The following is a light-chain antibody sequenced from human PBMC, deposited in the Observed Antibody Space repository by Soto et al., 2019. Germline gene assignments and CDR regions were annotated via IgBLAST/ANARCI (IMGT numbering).Light chain of an antibody. CDR2: AAS. CDR3: QQYISYPIT. J-gene: IGKJ5*01. V-gene: IGKV1D-16*01. CDR1: QGISTW. Sequence: DIQMTQSPSSLSASVGDRITITCRASQGISTWLAWYQQRPEKAPKSLIYAASNLQRGVPSRFSGSGSGTEFTLTINSLQPEDFATYYCQQYISYPITFGQGTRLEIK.